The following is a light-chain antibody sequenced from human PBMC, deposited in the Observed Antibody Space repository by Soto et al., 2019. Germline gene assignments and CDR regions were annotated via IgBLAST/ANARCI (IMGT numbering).Light chain of an antibody. J-gene: IGKJ5*01. V-gene: IGKV4-1*01. CDR2: WAS. CDR1: QSVLFRSDNQNY. CDR3: QQYYNTPLS. Sequence: DIVMTQSPDSLAVSLRDRAMISCKSSQSVLFRSDNQNYLAWYQQKPRQPPKLLISWASTRESGVPARFSGSGSGTDFTLTSSTLQAEDVAIYYCQQYYNTPLSFGGGTRLEIK.